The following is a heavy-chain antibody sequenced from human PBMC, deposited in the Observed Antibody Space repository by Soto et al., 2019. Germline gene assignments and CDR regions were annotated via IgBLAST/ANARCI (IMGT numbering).Heavy chain of an antibody. CDR3: AKGRYFDSSGGCANY. V-gene: IGHV3-23*01. CDR2: ISGSGHAT. CDR1: GFIFDNYA. Sequence: EVKLLESGGGLVPPGASARLSCITSGFIFDNYAMSWVRQSPGRGLEWVAAISGSGHATYYTQSVQGRFIISRDKSNKTVFLQMNNLRAEDTAVYYCAKGRYFDSSGGCANYWGLGTLVTVSS. D-gene: IGHD3-22*01. J-gene: IGHJ4*02.